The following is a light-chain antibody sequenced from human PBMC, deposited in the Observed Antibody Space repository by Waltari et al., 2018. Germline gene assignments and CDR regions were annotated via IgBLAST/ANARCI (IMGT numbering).Light chain of an antibody. CDR3: SSQSTKNGVI. Sequence: QSALTQPASVSGSPGQSITISCTGSSSDVGGDGSVSWYEDHPGQAPKVIIYDVNKRPSVVSDRFSGSKSGNTASLTISGLQAEDEATFYCSSQSTKNGVIFGGGTKVTVL. V-gene: IGLV2-14*03. CDR1: SSDVGGDGS. CDR2: DVN. J-gene: IGLJ2*01.